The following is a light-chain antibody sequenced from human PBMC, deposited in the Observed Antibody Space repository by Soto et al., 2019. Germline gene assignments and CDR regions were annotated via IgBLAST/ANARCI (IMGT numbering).Light chain of an antibody. CDR3: QQYGTSPVT. V-gene: IGKV3-20*01. J-gene: IGKJ2*01. Sequence: EIVLTQSPGTLSLSPGERATLSCRASHAVTNNFLAWYQQKPGQAPRLVIYGASSRPAGIPDRFSGSGAGTDFTLSSSRREPEDCAVYFCQQYGTSPVTFGQGTKLAIK. CDR2: GAS. CDR1: HAVTNNF.